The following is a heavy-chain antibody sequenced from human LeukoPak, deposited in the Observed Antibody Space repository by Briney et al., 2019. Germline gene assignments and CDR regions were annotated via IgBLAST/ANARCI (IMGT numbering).Heavy chain of an antibody. D-gene: IGHD1-26*01. CDR2: ISRSSSTI. CDR1: GFTFSSYY. V-gene: IGHV3-48*04. CDR3: ARCPYSGRSFDI. Sequence: GGSLRLSCAGSGFTFSSYYMIWVRQAPGKGLEWVSYISRSSSTIYYADSVKGRFTISRDNARNSLYLQMNSLTPEDTAIYYCARCPYSGRSFDIWGQGTMVTVSS. J-gene: IGHJ3*02.